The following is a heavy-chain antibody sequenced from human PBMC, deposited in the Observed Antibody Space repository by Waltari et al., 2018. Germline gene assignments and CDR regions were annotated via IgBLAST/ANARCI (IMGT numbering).Heavy chain of an antibody. CDR3: ARHGVVAVAGYFDY. CDR2: IYYSGST. V-gene: IGHV4-39*07. J-gene: IGHJ4*02. CDR1: GGSISSSSYY. Sequence: QVHLQESGPGLVKPSETLSLTCTVSGGSISSSSYYWGWIRQPPGKGLEWIGSIYYSGSTYYNPSLKSRVTISVDTSKNQFSLKLSSVTAADTAVYYCARHGVVAVAGYFDYWGQGTLVTVSS. D-gene: IGHD6-19*01.